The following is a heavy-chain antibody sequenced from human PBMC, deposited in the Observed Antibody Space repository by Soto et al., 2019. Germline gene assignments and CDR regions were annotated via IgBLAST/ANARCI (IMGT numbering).Heavy chain of an antibody. CDR3: AKEGYYYDSSGYYPRVFQH. CDR1: GFTFSSYA. Sequence: EVQLLESGGGLVQPGGSLRLSCAASGFTFSSYAMSWVRQAPGKGLEWVSAISGSGGSTYYADSVKGRFTISRDNSKNTLYLQMNSRRAEDTAVYYCAKEGYYYDSSGYYPRVFQHWGQGTLVTVSS. D-gene: IGHD3-22*01. J-gene: IGHJ1*01. CDR2: ISGSGGST. V-gene: IGHV3-23*01.